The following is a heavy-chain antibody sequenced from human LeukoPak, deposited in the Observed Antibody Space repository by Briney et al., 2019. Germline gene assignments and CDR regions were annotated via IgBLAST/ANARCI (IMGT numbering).Heavy chain of an antibody. CDR3: ARDTTGIAAAGTGLYYYYYMDV. CDR1: GFTFSSYA. J-gene: IGHJ6*03. V-gene: IGHV3-30-3*01. CDR2: ISYDGSNK. D-gene: IGHD6-13*01. Sequence: GGSLRLSCAASGFTFSSYAMHWVRQAPGKGLEWVAVISYDGSNKYYADSVKGRFTISRDNSKNTLYLQMNSLRAEDTAVYYCARDTTGIAAAGTGLYYYYYMDVWGKGTTVTVSS.